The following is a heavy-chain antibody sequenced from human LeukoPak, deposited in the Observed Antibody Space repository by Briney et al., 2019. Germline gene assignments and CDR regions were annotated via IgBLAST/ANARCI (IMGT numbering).Heavy chain of an antibody. V-gene: IGHV3-23*01. D-gene: IGHD1-26*01. CDR2: ISGSGAST. J-gene: IGHJ4*02. CDR3: AKDVGKWESLHFFDY. CDR1: GFTLSTNA. Sequence: GGSLRLSCLTSGFTLSTNAMSWVRQAPGKGPEWISGISGSGASTYYADSVKGRFTISRDDSRNTLYLQINSLRGDDTAVYYCAKDVGKWESLHFFDYWGQGTLVTVSS.